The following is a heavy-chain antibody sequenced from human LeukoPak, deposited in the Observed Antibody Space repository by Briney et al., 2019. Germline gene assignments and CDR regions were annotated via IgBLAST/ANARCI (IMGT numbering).Heavy chain of an antibody. CDR2: IYHSGST. CDR3: ARDLDDGYIDY. CDR1: GGSISSGGYS. J-gene: IGHJ4*02. Sequence: SETLSLTCAVSGGSISSGGYSWSWIRQPPGKGLEWIGYIYHSGSTNYNPSLKSRVTISVDKSKNQFSLKLSSVTAADTAVYYCARDLDDGYIDYWGQGTLVTVSS. D-gene: IGHD3-3*01. V-gene: IGHV4-30-2*01.